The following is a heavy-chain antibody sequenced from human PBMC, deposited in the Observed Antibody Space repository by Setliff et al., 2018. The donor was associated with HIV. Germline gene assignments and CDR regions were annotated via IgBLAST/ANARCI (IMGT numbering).Heavy chain of an antibody. CDR3: VRDWHSSAWGKVGDY. CDR1: GFTFSRNW. Sequence: PGGSLRLSCAASGFTFSRNWMSWVRQAPGKGLEWVAKIIQDESAKYYVDSVKGRFTISRDNAKNSLYLQMNSLGGEDTAVYYCVRDWHSSAWGKVGDYWGQGTLVTVSS. D-gene: IGHD3-16*01. CDR2: IIQDESAK. V-gene: IGHV3-7*03. J-gene: IGHJ4*02.